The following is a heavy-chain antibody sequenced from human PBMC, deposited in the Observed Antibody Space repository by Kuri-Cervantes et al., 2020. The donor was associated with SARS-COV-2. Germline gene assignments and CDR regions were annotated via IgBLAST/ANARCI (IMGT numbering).Heavy chain of an antibody. Sequence: GESLKISCAASGFTFSSYSMNWVRQAPGKGLQWVSSISSSSSYIYYADSVKGRFTISRDNAKNSLYLQMNSLRDEDTAVYYCAREGVTGTTYYYYYGMDVWGQGTTVTVSS. CDR3: AREGVTGTTYYYYYGMDV. CDR2: ISSSSSYI. D-gene: IGHD1-7*01. J-gene: IGHJ6*02. CDR1: GFTFSSYS. V-gene: IGHV3-21*01.